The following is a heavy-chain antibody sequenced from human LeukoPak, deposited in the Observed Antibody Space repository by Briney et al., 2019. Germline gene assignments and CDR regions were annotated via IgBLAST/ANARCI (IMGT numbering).Heavy chain of an antibody. CDR1: GGSFSSYY. D-gene: IGHD6-13*01. J-gene: IGHJ4*02. CDR3: ARGVYIAAAQYGY. V-gene: IGHV4-59*01. CDR2: IYYSGTT. Sequence: PSETLSLTCAVYGGSFSSYYWSWIRQPPGKGLEWIGYIYYSGTTNYNPSLKSRVTISVDTSKNQFSLKLSSVTAADTAVYYCARGVYIAAAQYGYWGQGTLVTVSS.